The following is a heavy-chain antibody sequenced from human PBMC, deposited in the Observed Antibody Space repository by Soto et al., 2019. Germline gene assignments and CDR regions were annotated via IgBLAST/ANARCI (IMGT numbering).Heavy chain of an antibody. V-gene: IGHV3-23*01. CDR1: GFTFSSYA. Sequence: GGSLRLSCAASGFTFSSYAMSWVRQAPGKGLEWVSAISGSGGSTYYADSVKGRFTISRDNSKNTLYLQMNSLRAEDTAVYYCAKAWGDSSSSPISDYWGQGTLVTVSS. CDR2: ISGSGGST. D-gene: IGHD6-6*01. J-gene: IGHJ4*02. CDR3: AKAWGDSSSSPISDY.